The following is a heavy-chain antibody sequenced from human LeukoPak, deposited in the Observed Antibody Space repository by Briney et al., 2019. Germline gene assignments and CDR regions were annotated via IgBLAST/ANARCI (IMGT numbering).Heavy chain of an antibody. Sequence: VSVKVSCKASGYTFTSYYMHWVRQAPGQGLEWMGIINPSGGSTSYAQKFQGRVTMTRDMSTSTVYMELSSLRSEDTAVYYCAREVGGSGWFDPWGQGTLVTVSS. J-gene: IGHJ5*02. D-gene: IGHD1-26*01. CDR2: INPSGGST. CDR1: GYTFTSYY. V-gene: IGHV1-46*01. CDR3: AREVGGSGWFDP.